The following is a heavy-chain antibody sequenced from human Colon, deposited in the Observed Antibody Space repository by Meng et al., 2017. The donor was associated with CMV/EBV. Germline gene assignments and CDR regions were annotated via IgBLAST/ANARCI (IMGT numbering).Heavy chain of an antibody. CDR2: IDNSGKT. CDR3: ARRTAWASYLDP. CDR1: GGSMNNRTFS. V-gene: IGHV4-39*07. J-gene: IGHJ5*02. D-gene: IGHD5-18*01. Sequence: CSGSGGSMNNRTFSGGWVRQPQGKGLEWVGSIDNSGKTYYNPSLQSRLTMSLNTSNNHFSLSLNSVTAADTAFYYCARRTAWASYLDPWGQGILVTVSS.